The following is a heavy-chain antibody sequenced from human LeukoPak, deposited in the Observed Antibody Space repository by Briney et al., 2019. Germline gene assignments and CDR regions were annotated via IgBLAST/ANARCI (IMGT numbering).Heavy chain of an antibody. CDR2: ISSSSSTI. CDR3: ARAGYCSGGSCYNGYYYYGMDV. Sequence: GGSLRLSCAASGFTFSSYAMSWVRQAPGKGLEWVSYISSSSSTIYYADSVKGRFTISRDNAKNSLYLQMNSLRDEDTAVYYCARAGYCSGGSCYNGYYYYGMDVWGQGTTVTVSS. J-gene: IGHJ6*02. V-gene: IGHV3-48*02. CDR1: GFTFSSYA. D-gene: IGHD2-15*01.